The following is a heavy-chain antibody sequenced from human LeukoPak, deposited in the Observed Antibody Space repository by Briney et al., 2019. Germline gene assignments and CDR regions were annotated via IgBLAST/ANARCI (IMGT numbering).Heavy chain of an antibody. J-gene: IGHJ6*03. CDR2: IYTSGST. V-gene: IGHV4-61*02. CDR1: GGSISSGSYY. D-gene: IGHD3-3*01. Sequence: TSETLSLTCTVSGGSISSGSYYWSWIRQPAGKGLEWIGRIYTSGSTNYNPSLKSRVTISVDTSKNQFSLKLSSVTAADTAVYYCAREVSRITIFGPPPYYMDVWGKGTTVTVSS. CDR3: AREVSRITIFGPPPYYMDV.